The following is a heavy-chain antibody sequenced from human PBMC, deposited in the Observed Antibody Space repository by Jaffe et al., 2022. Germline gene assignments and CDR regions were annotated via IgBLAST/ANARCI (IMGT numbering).Heavy chain of an antibody. Sequence: EVQLVESGGGLVQPGGSLRLSCAASGFTFSRSWMTWVRQTPERGLEWVANINQDGNDEQYMDSLKGRFTISRDNAKNSLYLQMNSLRGEDTAVYYCARDPEFGAFDIWGQGTMVTVSS. J-gene: IGHJ3*02. V-gene: IGHV3-7*05. CDR3: ARDPEFGAFDI. D-gene: IGHD3-10*01. CDR1: GFTFSRSW. CDR2: INQDGNDE.